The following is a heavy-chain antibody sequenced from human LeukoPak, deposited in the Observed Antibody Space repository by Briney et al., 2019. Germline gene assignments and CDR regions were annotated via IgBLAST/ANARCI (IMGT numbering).Heavy chain of an antibody. Sequence: GGSLRLSCAASGFTFSSYAMSWVRQAPGKGLEWVSAISGSGGSTYYADSVKGRFTISRDNSKNTLYLQMNSLRAEDTAVYYCAKERGTGYSSSRYSWFDPWGQGTLVTVSS. D-gene: IGHD6-13*01. J-gene: IGHJ5*02. CDR3: AKERGTGYSSSRYSWFDP. CDR1: GFTFSSYA. V-gene: IGHV3-23*01. CDR2: ISGSGGST.